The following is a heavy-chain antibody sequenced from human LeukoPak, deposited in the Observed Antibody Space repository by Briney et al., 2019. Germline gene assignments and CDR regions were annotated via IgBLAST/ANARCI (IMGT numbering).Heavy chain of an antibody. D-gene: IGHD6-13*01. CDR3: ARRGYIGSSWYFDY. CDR2: IYTNGST. J-gene: IGHJ4*02. V-gene: IGHV4-4*08. Sequence: SETLSLTCTVSDDSVSSFYWSWIRQPPGKRLEWIGSIYTNGSTHYNPSLQSRVTISVDTSKNHFSLKLSSVTAADTAVYYCARRGYIGSSWYFDYWGQGTLVTVSS. CDR1: DDSVSSFY.